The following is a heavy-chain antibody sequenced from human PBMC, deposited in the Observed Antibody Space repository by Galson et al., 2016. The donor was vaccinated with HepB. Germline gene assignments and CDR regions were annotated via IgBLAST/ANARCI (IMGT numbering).Heavy chain of an antibody. J-gene: IGHJ4*02. CDR1: GVSISNPTYH. Sequence: TLSLTCTVSGVSISNPTYHWSWIRQSAEKGLEWIGRMYISGSANYNPSLRGRATISVDTSKNQFSLNLNSVTAADTAVYYCARAGYDGDFWSGFFDHWGQGMLVTVSS. CDR2: MYISGSA. V-gene: IGHV4-61*02. D-gene: IGHD3-3*01. CDR3: ARAGYDGDFWSGFFDH.